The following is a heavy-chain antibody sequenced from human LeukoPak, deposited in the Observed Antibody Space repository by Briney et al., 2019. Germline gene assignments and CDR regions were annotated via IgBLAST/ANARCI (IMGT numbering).Heavy chain of an antibody. D-gene: IGHD2-21*02. CDR1: GFTFSSYG. CDR2: IWYDGSNK. J-gene: IGHJ4*02. V-gene: IGHV3-33*01. Sequence: GGSLRLSCAASGFTFSSYGMRWVRQAPGKGLEWVADIWYDGSNKYYADSVKGRFTISRDNSKNTLYLQMNSLRAEDTAVYYCARDGNCGGDCYFDYWGQGTLVTVSS. CDR3: ARDGNCGGDCYFDY.